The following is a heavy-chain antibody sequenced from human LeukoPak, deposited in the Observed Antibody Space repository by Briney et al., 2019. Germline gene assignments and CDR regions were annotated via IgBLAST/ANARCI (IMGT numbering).Heavy chain of an antibody. CDR3: ARGARFEYYYGMDV. CDR1: GGSFSGNY. D-gene: IGHD3-3*01. Sequence: SETLSLTCVVYGGSFSGNYWSWIRQPRGKGLEWIGEINHSGSTKYNPSLKSRVTISVDTSKNQFSLSLSSVTAADTAVYYCARGARFEYYYGMDVWGQGTTVTVSS. V-gene: IGHV4-34*01. J-gene: IGHJ6*02. CDR2: INHSGST.